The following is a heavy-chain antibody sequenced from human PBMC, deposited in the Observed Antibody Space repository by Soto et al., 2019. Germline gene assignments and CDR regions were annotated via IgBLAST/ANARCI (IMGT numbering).Heavy chain of an antibody. Sequence: QEQVVESGGGVVQPGRSLRLSCAASGFTVSGYGMHWVRQAPGKGLEWVALISYDGSNKDYADSVKGRFTISRDNSKNTLYLQMNSLRAEDTAVYYCVRCWGTGDGSNLGYNWLDPWGQGTLVTVSS. J-gene: IGHJ5*02. CDR2: ISYDGSNK. D-gene: IGHD1-1*01. V-gene: IGHV3-30*03. CDR1: GFTVSGYG. CDR3: VRCWGTGDGSNLGYNWLDP.